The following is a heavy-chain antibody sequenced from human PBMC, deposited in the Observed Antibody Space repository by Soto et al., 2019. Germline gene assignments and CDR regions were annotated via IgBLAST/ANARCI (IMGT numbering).Heavy chain of an antibody. CDR3: ARDREGSSSWTDDDY. CDR1: GGTFSSYT. Sequence: QVQLVQSGAEVKKPGSSVKVSCKASGGTFSSYTISWVRQAPGQGLEWMGRIIPILGIANYAQKFQGRVTITADKSTSTAYIELSSVRSEDTAVYYCARDREGSSSWTDDDYWGQGTLVTVSS. J-gene: IGHJ4*02. CDR2: IIPILGIA. V-gene: IGHV1-69*08. D-gene: IGHD6-13*01.